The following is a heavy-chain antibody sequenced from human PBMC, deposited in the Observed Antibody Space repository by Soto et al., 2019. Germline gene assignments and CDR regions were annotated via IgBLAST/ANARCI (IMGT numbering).Heavy chain of an antibody. CDR2: ISSSSSYI. Sequence: EVQLVESGGGLVKPGGSLRLSCAASGFTFSSYSMNWVRQAPGKGLEWVSSISSSSSYIYYADSVKGRFTISRDNAKNSLDLQMNSLRAEDTAVYYCARGNIAAAGYFDYWGQGTLVTVSS. CDR1: GFTFSSYS. V-gene: IGHV3-21*01. CDR3: ARGNIAAAGYFDY. J-gene: IGHJ4*02. D-gene: IGHD6-13*01.